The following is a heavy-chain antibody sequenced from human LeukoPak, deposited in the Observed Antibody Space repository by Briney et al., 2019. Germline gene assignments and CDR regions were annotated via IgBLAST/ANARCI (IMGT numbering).Heavy chain of an antibody. D-gene: IGHD2-2*02. V-gene: IGHV3-30*18. J-gene: IGHJ6*02. Sequence: GRSLRLSCAASGFTFSSYGMHWVRQAPGKGLEWVAVISYDGSNKYYADSVKGQFTISRDNSKNTLYLQMNSLRAEDTAVYYCAKDFPTLGYCSSTSCYMGYYGMDVWGQGTTVTVSS. CDR1: GFTFSSYG. CDR2: ISYDGSNK. CDR3: AKDFPTLGYCSSTSCYMGYYGMDV.